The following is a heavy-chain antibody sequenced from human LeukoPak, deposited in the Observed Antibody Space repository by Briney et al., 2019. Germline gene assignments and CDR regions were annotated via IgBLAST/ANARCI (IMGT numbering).Heavy chain of an antibody. CDR1: GGSISSGDYY. V-gene: IGHV4-30-2*03. D-gene: IGHD5-18*01. Sequence: SQTLSLTCTVAGGSISSGDYYWSWIRQPPGKGLEWIGSIYYSGGTYYNPSLKSRVTISVDTSNNQFSLKLSSVTAADTAVYYCARPIQESSYYYYYMDVWGKGTTVTVSS. CDR2: IYYSGGT. CDR3: ARPIQESSYYYYYMDV. J-gene: IGHJ6*03.